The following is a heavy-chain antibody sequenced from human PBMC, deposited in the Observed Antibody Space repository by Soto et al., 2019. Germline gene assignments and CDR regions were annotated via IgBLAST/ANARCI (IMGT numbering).Heavy chain of an antibody. CDR2: ISYDGSNK. CDR3: AKGACSGGSCYPMSYYYGMDV. V-gene: IGHV3-30-3*01. CDR1: GFTFSSHA. D-gene: IGHD2-15*01. J-gene: IGHJ6*02. Sequence: GGSLRLSCAASGFTFSSHAMHWVRQAPGKGLEWVAVISYDGSNKYYADSVKGRFTISRDNSKNTLYLQMNSLRAEDTAVYYCAKGACSGGSCYPMSYYYGMDVWGQGTTVTVSS.